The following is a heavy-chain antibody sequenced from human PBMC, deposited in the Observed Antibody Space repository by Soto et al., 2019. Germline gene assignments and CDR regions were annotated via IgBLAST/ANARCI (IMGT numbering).Heavy chain of an antibody. D-gene: IGHD3-16*01. CDR1: GYTFTSYG. CDR2: INTYNGNT. CDR3: AMVDVYVTPSPQDV. Sequence: QVQLVQSGAEVKNPGASVKVSCKTSGYTFTSYGIGWARQAPGQGLEWMGWINTYNGNTNYAQNLQGRVTLTTDTATRTGYMGVRSLRSNDTAIYYCAMVDVYVTPSPQDVWGQGTTVTVSS. V-gene: IGHV1-18*01. J-gene: IGHJ6*02.